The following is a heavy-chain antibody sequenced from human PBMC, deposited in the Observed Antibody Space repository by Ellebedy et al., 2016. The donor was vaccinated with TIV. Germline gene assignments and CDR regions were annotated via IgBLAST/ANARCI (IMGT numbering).Heavy chain of an antibody. CDR1: GGSFSGYY. V-gene: IGHV4-34*01. CDR3: ARDYSSSWFG. Sequence: SETLSLTCAVYGGSFSGYYWSWIRQPPGKGLEWIGEINHSGSTNYNPSLKSRVTISVDTSKNQFSLKLSSVTAADTAVYHCARDYSSSWFGWGRGTLVTVSS. CDR2: INHSGST. J-gene: IGHJ4*02. D-gene: IGHD6-13*01.